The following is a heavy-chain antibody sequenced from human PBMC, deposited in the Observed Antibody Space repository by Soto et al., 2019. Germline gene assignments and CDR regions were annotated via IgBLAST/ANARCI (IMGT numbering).Heavy chain of an antibody. D-gene: IGHD2-2*01. J-gene: IGHJ4*02. V-gene: IGHV3-11*01. Sequence: GGSLRLSCAASGFTFSDYYMSWIRQAPWKGLEWVSYISSSGSTIYYADSVKGRFTIYRDNAKNSLYLQMNSLRAEDTAVYYCPRASRSDVGCYLDYWGQGSLVTVSS. CDR2: ISSSGSTI. CDR1: GFTFSDYY. CDR3: PRASRSDVGCYLDY.